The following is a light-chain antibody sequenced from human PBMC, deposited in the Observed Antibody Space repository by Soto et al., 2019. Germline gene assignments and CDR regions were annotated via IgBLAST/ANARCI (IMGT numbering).Light chain of an antibody. CDR1: SNDVGHYNF. Sequence: QSALTQPASVSGSPGQSITISCTGTSNDVGHYNFVSWYQQLPGKAPKLIIYEVSNRPSGISHRFSGSKSGNTATLTISGLQVAEESFYYCSSYTSSITLVFGTGTKVTVL. CDR3: SSYTSSITLV. J-gene: IGLJ1*01. V-gene: IGLV2-14*03. CDR2: EVS.